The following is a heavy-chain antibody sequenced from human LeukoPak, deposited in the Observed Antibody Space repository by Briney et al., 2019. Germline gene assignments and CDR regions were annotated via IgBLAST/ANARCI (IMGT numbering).Heavy chain of an antibody. CDR3: AKDQGGYYDSSKDAFDI. CDR2: ISGGGGST. J-gene: IGHJ3*02. V-gene: IGHV3-23*01. Sequence: GGSLRLSCAASGFTFSSYAMSWVRQGPGKGLEWVSAISGGGGSTYYADSVKGRFTISRDNSKNTLYLQMNSLRAEDTAVYYCAKDQGGYYDSSKDAFDIWGQGTMVAVSS. CDR1: GFTFSSYA. D-gene: IGHD3-22*01.